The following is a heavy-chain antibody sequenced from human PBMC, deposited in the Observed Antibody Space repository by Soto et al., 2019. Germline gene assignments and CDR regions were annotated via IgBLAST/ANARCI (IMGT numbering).Heavy chain of an antibody. CDR3: ARWLGYGPHFDY. Sequence: QVQLQESGPGLVKPSQTLSLTCTVSGGSISSGDYYWSWIRQPPGKGLECIGYIYYSGSTYYNPCLKSRVTISVDTSKNQFSLKLSSVTAADTAVYYCARWLGYGPHFDYWGQGTLVTVSS. V-gene: IGHV4-30-4*01. D-gene: IGHD5-12*01. CDR2: IYYSGST. CDR1: GGSISSGDYY. J-gene: IGHJ4*02.